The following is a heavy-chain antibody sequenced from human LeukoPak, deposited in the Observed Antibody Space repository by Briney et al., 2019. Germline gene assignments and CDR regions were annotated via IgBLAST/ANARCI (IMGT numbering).Heavy chain of an antibody. CDR1: GFTFDDYA. V-gene: IGHV3-9*01. J-gene: IGHJ4*02. D-gene: IGHD5-24*01. CDR2: ISWNSGSI. CDR3: ATLNPRDGFQD. Sequence: GGSLRLSCAASGFTFDDYAMHWVRQAPGKGLEWVSGISWNSGSIDYADSVKGRFTISRDNAKNSLYLQMNSLRAEDTALYYCATLNPRDGFQDWGQGTLVTVSS.